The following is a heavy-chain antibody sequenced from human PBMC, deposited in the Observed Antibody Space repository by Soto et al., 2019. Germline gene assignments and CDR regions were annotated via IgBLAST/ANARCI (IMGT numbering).Heavy chain of an antibody. V-gene: IGHV3-11*01. CDR2: ISSSGSTI. D-gene: IGHD5-12*01. J-gene: IGHJ6*02. Sequence: GGSLRLSCAACGFTFSDYYMSWIRQAPGKGLEWVSYISSSGSTIYYADSVKGRFTISRDNAKNSLYLQMNSLRAEDTAVYYCARGGPEMATNSNYYYGMDVWGQGTTVTVSS. CDR1: GFTFSDYY. CDR3: ARGGPEMATNSNYYYGMDV.